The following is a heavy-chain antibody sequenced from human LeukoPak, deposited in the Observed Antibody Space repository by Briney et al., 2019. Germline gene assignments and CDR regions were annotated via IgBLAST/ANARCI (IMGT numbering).Heavy chain of an antibody. Sequence: GRSLRLSCAVSGFTFSSYGMHWVRQAPGKGLEWVAVIWYDGSNKYYADSVKGRFTISRDNSKNTLYLQMNSLRAEDTAVYYCAKGSRDVVVPAAPPFDYWGQGTLVTVSS. V-gene: IGHV3-33*06. CDR1: GFTFSSYG. D-gene: IGHD2-2*01. CDR3: AKGSRDVVVPAAPPFDY. CDR2: IWYDGSNK. J-gene: IGHJ4*02.